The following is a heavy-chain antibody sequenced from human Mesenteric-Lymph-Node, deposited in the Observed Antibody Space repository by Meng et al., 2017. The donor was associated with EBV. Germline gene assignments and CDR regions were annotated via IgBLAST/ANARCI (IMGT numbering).Heavy chain of an antibody. CDR3: VRDYFDVYGFDH. CDR2: ISSSGDTA. V-gene: IGHV3-23*01. J-gene: IGHJ4*01. CDR1: GFTFSSYA. D-gene: IGHD2/OR15-2a*01. Sequence: VRLLESGGGLIQPGGSLRLSCAASGFTFSSYAMNWVRQAPGKGLEWVSGISSSGDTAYYADSVKGRFTISRDNSKNTLYLQMNSLRAEDTAVYYCVRDYFDVYGFDHWGQGALVTVSS.